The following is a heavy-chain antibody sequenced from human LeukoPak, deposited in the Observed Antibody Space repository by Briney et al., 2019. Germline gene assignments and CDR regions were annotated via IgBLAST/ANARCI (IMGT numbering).Heavy chain of an antibody. CDR1: GYTFTSYG. CDR2: ISAYNGNT. J-gene: IGHJ4*02. CDR3: ARESTYYDILTGYYNVGQVDY. V-gene: IGHV1-18*01. D-gene: IGHD3-9*01. Sequence: GASVKVSCKASGYTFTSYGISWVRQAPGQGLEWMGWISAYNGNTNYAQKLQGRVTMTTDTSTSTAYMELRSLRSDDTAVYYCARESTYYDILTGYYNVGQVDYWGLGTLVTVSS.